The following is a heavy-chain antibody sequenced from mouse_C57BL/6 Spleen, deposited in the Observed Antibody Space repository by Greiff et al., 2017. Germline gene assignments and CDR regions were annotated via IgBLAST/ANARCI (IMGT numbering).Heavy chain of an antibody. CDR3: ARRGVYEGFAY. CDR1: GFTFSSYT. CDR2: ISGGGGNT. Sequence: EVQRVESGGGLVKPGGSLKLSCAASGFTFSSYTMSWVRQTPEKRLEWVATISGGGGNTYYPDSVKGRFTISRDNAKNTLYLQMSGLRSEDTALYYCARRGVYEGFAYWGQGTLVTVSA. D-gene: IGHD1-1*01. V-gene: IGHV5-9*01. J-gene: IGHJ3*01.